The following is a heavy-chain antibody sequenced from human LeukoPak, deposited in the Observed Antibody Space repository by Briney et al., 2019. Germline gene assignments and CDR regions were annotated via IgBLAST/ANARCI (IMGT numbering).Heavy chain of an antibody. Sequence: GESLKISCKGSGYSFTSYWIGWVRQMPGKGLEWMGIIYPGDSDTRYSPSFQGQVTISADKSISTAYLQWSSLRASDTAMYYCARLGVAVAGTKYFQHWGQGTLVTVSP. J-gene: IGHJ1*01. CDR2: IYPGDSDT. CDR1: GYSFTSYW. D-gene: IGHD6-19*01. V-gene: IGHV5-51*01. CDR3: ARLGVAVAGTKYFQH.